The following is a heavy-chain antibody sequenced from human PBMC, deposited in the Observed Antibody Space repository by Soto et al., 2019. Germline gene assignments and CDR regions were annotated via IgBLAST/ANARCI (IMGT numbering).Heavy chain of an antibody. V-gene: IGHV1-8*01. J-gene: IGHJ6*03. CDR3: ASTRFWSGYFPESAGYYMDV. Sequence: ASVKVSCKASGYTFTSYDINWVRQATGQGLEWMGWMNPNSGNTGYAQKFQGRVTMTRNTSISTAYMELSSLRSEDTAVYYCASTRFWSGYFPESAGYYMDVWGKGTTVTVSS. CDR2: MNPNSGNT. CDR1: GYTFTSYD. D-gene: IGHD3-3*01.